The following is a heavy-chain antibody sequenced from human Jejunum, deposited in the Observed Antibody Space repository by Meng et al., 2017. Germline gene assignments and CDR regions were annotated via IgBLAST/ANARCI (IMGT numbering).Heavy chain of an antibody. V-gene: IGHV4-4*02. Sequence: QEELQESVPGLGQPWGTLSLTGAVSGDSISSSYWWSWVRQSPGKGLEWIGEIYHSGTTNYNPSLKSRVTLSVDKSKNQFSLNLSSVTAADTAVYFCARDFEALNGVWGQGTLVTVS. D-gene: IGHD2-8*01. CDR3: ARDFEALNGV. CDR2: IYHSGTT. J-gene: IGHJ1*01. CDR1: GDSISSSYW.